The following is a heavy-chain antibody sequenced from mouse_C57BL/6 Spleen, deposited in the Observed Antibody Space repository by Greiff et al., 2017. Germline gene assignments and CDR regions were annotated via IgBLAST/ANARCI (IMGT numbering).Heavy chain of an antibody. V-gene: IGHV14-2*01. D-gene: IGHD1-1*02. CDR2: IYPEDGET. CDR1: GFNINDSY. J-gene: IGHJ4*01. Sequence: VQLQQSGAELVKPGASVKLSCTASGFNINDSYMHWVKQRTEQGLEWIGRIYPEDGETKYAPKFKGKATITADTSSNTAYLQLSSLTSEDTAVYYCARSGGSYPSCTVDYWGQGTSVTGSS. CDR3: ARSGGSYPSCTVDY.